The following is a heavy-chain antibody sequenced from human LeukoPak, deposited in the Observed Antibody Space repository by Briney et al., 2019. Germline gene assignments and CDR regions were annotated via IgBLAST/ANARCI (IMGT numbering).Heavy chain of an antibody. J-gene: IGHJ4*02. CDR3: ARLSYDSGTHYTCYEY. Sequence: GGSLRLSCAASGFTFSSFEMNWVRQAPGKGLEWVSYISSSGSPIHYADSVKGRFTISRDNAKNSVYLQMNSLRADDTAVYYCARLSYDSGTHYTCYEYWGQGTLVTVSS. CDR2: ISSSGSPI. CDR1: GFTFSSFE. D-gene: IGHD3-10*01. V-gene: IGHV3-48*03.